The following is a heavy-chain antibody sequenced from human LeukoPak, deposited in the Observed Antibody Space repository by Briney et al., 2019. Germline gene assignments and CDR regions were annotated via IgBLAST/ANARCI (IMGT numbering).Heavy chain of an antibody. V-gene: IGHV5-51*01. CDR2: IYPDDFDT. Sequence: GESLKISCKASGYSFTSYWIGWVRQMPGKGLEWMGIIYPDDFDTRYSPSFQGQVTISADKSISTAYLQWSSLKASDSAMYYCATNTMFRGIHAFDIWGQGTMVTVSS. J-gene: IGHJ3*02. CDR1: GYSFTSYW. D-gene: IGHD3-10*01. CDR3: ATNTMFRGIHAFDI.